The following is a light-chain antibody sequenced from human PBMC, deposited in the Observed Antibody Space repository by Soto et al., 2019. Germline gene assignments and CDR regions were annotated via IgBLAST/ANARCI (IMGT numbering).Light chain of an antibody. CDR1: QSISSW. CDR3: KQRGT. Sequence: DSQMTQSPSTLSASVGDRVTITCRASQSISSWLAWYQQKPGKAPKLLIYKASSLESGVPSRFSGSGSGTEFTRTISSLQPEEFATYSSKQRGTFGQGTKVEI. J-gene: IGKJ1*01. V-gene: IGKV1-5*03. CDR2: KAS.